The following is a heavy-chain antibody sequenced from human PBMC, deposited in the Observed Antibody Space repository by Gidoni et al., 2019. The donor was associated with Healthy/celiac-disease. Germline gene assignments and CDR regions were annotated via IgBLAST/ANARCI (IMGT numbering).Heavy chain of an antibody. CDR1: GYTFTSSA. V-gene: IGHV7-4-1*02. CDR2: INTTTGNP. J-gene: IGHJ4*02. Sequence: QVQLVQSGSALKKPGASVKVSCTASGYTFTSSAMNWVRQAPGQGLEWMGWINTTTGNPTYAQDVTGRFVFSLDTSVSPAYLQISSLKAEDTAVYYCERDRDSNLDYWGQGTLVTVSS. D-gene: IGHD3-10*01. CDR3: ERDRDSNLDY.